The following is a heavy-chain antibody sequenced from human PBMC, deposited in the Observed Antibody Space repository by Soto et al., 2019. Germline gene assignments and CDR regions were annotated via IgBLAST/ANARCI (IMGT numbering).Heavy chain of an antibody. CDR1: GYTFTSYA. Sequence: QVQLVQSGAEVKKPGASVKVSYKASGYTFTSYAMHWVRQAPGQRLEWMGWINAGNGNTKYSQKFQGRVTITRDTSASTAYMGLSSLRSEDTAVYYCARGPLCSGGSCLYYYYYGMDVWGQGTTVTVSS. J-gene: IGHJ6*02. CDR3: ARGPLCSGGSCLYYYYYGMDV. V-gene: IGHV1-3*01. D-gene: IGHD2-15*01. CDR2: INAGNGNT.